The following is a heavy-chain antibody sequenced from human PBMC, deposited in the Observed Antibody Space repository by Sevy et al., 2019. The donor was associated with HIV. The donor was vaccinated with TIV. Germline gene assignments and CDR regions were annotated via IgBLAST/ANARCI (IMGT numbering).Heavy chain of an antibody. V-gene: IGHV3-30*18. CDR2: ISYDGSNK. CDR1: GFTFSSFG. Sequence: GGSLRLSCAASGFTFSSFGMHWVRQAPGEGLQWVSFISYDGSNKKYADSVKGRLTVSRDKSKNTLYLQMNSLRAEDTAVYYCAKDLDYFDSSAGPSSLIYNYYYGLEDWGPGTTVTVSS. D-gene: IGHD3-22*01. J-gene: IGHJ6*02. CDR3: AKDLDYFDSSAGPSSLIYNYYYGLED.